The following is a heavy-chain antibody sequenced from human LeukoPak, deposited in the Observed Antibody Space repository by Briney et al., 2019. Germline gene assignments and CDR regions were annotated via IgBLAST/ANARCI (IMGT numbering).Heavy chain of an antibody. CDR1: GGTFSSYT. Sequence: SVKVSCKASGGTFSSYTISWVRQAPGQGLEWMGRIIPILGIANYAQKFQGRVTITADKSTSTAYMELSSLRSEDTAVYYYARGSGQAVDFWFDPWGQGTLVTVSS. J-gene: IGHJ5*02. V-gene: IGHV1-69*02. CDR2: IIPILGIA. D-gene: IGHD3/OR15-3a*01. CDR3: ARGSGQAVDFWFDP.